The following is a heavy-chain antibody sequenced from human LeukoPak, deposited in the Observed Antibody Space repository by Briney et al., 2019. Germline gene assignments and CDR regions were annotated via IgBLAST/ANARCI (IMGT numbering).Heavy chain of an antibody. Sequence: GASVKVSCKASGYTFTGYYMHWVRQAPGQGLEWMGIINPSGGSTSYAQKFQGRVTMTRDTSTSTVYMELSSLRSEDTAVYYCARDTPTGPLDYWGQGTLVTVSS. V-gene: IGHV1-46*01. CDR1: GYTFTGYY. D-gene: IGHD2-15*01. CDR2: INPSGGST. CDR3: ARDTPTGPLDY. J-gene: IGHJ4*02.